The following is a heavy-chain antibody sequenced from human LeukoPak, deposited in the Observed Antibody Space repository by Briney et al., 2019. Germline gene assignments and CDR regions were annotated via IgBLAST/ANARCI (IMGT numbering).Heavy chain of an antibody. D-gene: IGHD6-6*01. J-gene: IGHJ5*02. CDR3: ARGRVWGAIAARRNWFDP. CDR1: GGSINSYY. CDR2: IYYSGST. Sequence: PSETLSLTCTVSGGSINSYYWSWIRQPPGKGLEWIGYIYYSGSTNYNPSLKSRVTISVDTSKNQFSLELSSVTAADTAVYYCARGRVWGAIAARRNWFDPWGQGTLVTVSS. V-gene: IGHV4-59*12.